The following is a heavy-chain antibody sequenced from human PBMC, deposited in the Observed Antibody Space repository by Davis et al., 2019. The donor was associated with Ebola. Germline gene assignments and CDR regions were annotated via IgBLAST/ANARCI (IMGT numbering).Heavy chain of an antibody. V-gene: IGHV3-9*01. CDR2: ITWNSGRI. J-gene: IGHJ6*03. CDR3: ARVLSGTSYNFMDV. Sequence: PGGSLRLSCVASGFTFDDYAMHWVRQAPGKGLEWVSDITWNSGRIDYADSVKGRFTISRDNAKNSLCLQMNSLRAEDTAVYYCARVLSGTSYNFMDVWGKGTTVTVSS. D-gene: IGHD2-2*01. CDR1: GFTFDDYA.